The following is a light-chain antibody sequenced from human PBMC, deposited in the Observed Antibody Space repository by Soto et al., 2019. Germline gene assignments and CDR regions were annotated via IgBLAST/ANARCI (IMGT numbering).Light chain of an antibody. CDR3: QQHGSSPRT. V-gene: IGKV3-20*01. Sequence: EIVLTQSPGTLSLSPGERATLSCRASQSVSSSYLAWYQQKPGQAPRLLIYGASSRAAGIPDRFSGSGFGTDFTPTISRLEPEDFAVYYCQQHGSSPRTLGQGTNVELK. CDR1: QSVSSSY. J-gene: IGKJ1*01. CDR2: GAS.